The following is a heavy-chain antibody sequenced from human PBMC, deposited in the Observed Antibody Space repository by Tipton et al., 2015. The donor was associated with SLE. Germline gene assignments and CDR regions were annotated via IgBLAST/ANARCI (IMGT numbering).Heavy chain of an antibody. CDR2: IHYKGTT. V-gene: IGHV4-61*01. D-gene: IGHD1-26*01. CDR1: GYSVSNAYY. J-gene: IGHJ3*02. CDR3: ARDLVGASAFDI. Sequence: GLVKPSETLSLTCNVSGYSVSNAYYWTWFRQPPGNGLEWIGYIHYKGTTNYNPSLKSRVTISGDTSRNQFSLKLISVNTADTAVYFCARDLVGASAFDIWGQGTMVTVSS.